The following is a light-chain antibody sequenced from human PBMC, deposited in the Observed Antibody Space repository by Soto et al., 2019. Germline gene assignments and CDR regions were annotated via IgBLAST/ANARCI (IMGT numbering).Light chain of an antibody. J-gene: IGLJ3*02. Sequence: QSVLTQPPSASGTPGQRVTISCSGSSSNIGSNYVYWYQQLPGTAPKLLIYSNNQRPSGVPDRFSGSKSGTSASLAISGLRSEGEADYYCAAWDDSLSGRVFGGGTQLTVL. V-gene: IGLV1-47*02. CDR3: AAWDDSLSGRV. CDR1: SSNIGSNY. CDR2: SNN.